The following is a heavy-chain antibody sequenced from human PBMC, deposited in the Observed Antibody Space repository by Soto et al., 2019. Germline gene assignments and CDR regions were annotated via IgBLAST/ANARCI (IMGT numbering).Heavy chain of an antibody. Sequence: PSETLSLTCTVSGGSISSYYWSWIRQPPGKGLEWIGYIYYSGSTNYNPSLKSRVTISIDTSKNQFSLKLNSVTAADTAVYFCARLAYSSGFTFDYWGRGTLVTVAS. D-gene: IGHD5-18*01. CDR3: ARLAYSSGFTFDY. V-gene: IGHV4-59*12. CDR2: IYYSGST. CDR1: GGSISSYY. J-gene: IGHJ4*02.